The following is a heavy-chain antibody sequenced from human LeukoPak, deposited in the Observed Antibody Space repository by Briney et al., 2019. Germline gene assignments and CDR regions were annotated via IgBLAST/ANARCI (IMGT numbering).Heavy chain of an antibody. V-gene: IGHV3-30-3*01. D-gene: IGHD3-22*01. CDR1: GFTFNSYA. Sequence: PGRSLRLSCAASGFTFNSYAMHWVRQAPGKGLEWVAVISYDGSNKYYADSVKGRFTISRDNSKNTLYLQMNSLRAEDTAVYYCARASHYYDSSGDAFDIWGQGSMVTVSS. CDR3: ARASHYYDSSGDAFDI. J-gene: IGHJ3*02. CDR2: ISYDGSNK.